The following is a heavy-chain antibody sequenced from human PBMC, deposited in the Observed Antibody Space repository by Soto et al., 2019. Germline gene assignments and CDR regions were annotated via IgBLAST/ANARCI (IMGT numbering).Heavy chain of an antibody. Sequence: QVQQQESGPGLVKPSQTLSLTCTVSGASISGGDYYWTWIRQPPGKGLEWIGSIYYTGNTYSNPSLESRLSISVDPSNNQFALRLTSVTAPDTAIYYCARATYDSSTYYLDYWGQGTLVTVSS. D-gene: IGHD3-22*01. V-gene: IGHV4-30-4*01. CDR3: ARATYDSSTYYLDY. CDR1: GASISGGDYY. J-gene: IGHJ4*02. CDR2: IYYTGNT.